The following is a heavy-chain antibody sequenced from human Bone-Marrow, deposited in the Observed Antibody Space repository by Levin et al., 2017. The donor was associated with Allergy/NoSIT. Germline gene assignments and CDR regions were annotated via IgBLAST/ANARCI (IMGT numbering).Heavy chain of an antibody. J-gene: IGHJ5*02. CDR1: GFTFSSFA. CDR2: ISYDGSNK. CDR3: AGAAAGMFAWFDP. V-gene: IGHV3-30-3*01. Sequence: GESLKISCAASGFTFSSFAMHWVRQAPGKGLEWVALISYDGSNKYYADSVKGRFTISRDNSKNTLYLQMNSLRPEDTAVFYCAGAAAGMFAWFDPWGQGTLVTVSS. D-gene: IGHD6-13*01.